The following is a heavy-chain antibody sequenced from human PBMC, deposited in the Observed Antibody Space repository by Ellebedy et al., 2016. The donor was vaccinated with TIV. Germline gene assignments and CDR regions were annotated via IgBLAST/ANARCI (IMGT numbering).Heavy chain of an antibody. D-gene: IGHD2-15*01. CDR2: ISGSGGST. V-gene: IGHV3-23*01. Sequence: GESLKISCAASGFTFSDYYMSWIRQAPGKGLELVSAISGSGGSTYYADSVKGRFTISRDNSKNTLYLQMNSLRAEDTAVYYCAKLVGLDYWGQGTLVTVSS. J-gene: IGHJ4*02. CDR1: GFTFSDYY. CDR3: AKLVGLDY.